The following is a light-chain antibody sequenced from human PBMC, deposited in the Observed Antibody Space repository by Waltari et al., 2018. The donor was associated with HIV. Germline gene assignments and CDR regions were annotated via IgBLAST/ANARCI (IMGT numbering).Light chain of an antibody. V-gene: IGKV3-15*01. J-gene: IGKJ1*01. Sequence: EIVMTQSPATLSVSPGERATLSCRASQSVSTNLAWYQQKPSQAPRLLIYGASTRATGIPARFSGSGSGTDFTLTISSLQSEDFAVYHCHQYNDWWTFGQGTKVEI. CDR3: HQYNDWWT. CDR2: GAS. CDR1: QSVSTN.